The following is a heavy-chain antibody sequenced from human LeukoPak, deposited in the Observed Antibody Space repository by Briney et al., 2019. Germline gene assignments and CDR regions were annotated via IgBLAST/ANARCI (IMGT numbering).Heavy chain of an antibody. CDR3: ARRGSSGWFHFDY. D-gene: IGHD6-19*01. J-gene: IGHJ4*02. CDR1: GYSISSGYY. Sequence: PSETLSLTCTVSGYSISSGYYWGWIRQPPGKGLEWIGSIYHSGSTYYNPSLKSRVTISVDTSKNQFSLKLSSVTAADTAVYYCARRGSSGWFHFDYWGQGTLVTVSS. V-gene: IGHV4-38-2*02. CDR2: IYHSGST.